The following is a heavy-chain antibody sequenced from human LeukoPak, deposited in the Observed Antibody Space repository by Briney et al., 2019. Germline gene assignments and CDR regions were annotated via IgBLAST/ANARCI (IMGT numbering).Heavy chain of an antibody. V-gene: IGHV3-30*04. D-gene: IGHD6-13*01. J-gene: IGHJ4*02. CDR2: TSYDGSNK. CDR1: GFTFSSYA. Sequence: PGGSLRLACAASGFTFSSYAMHWVRQAPGKGLEWVAVTSYDGSNKYYADSVKGRFSISRDNSKNTLYVQMNSLRAEDTGVYYCARDGGSSWWGYFDYWGQGTVVTVSS. CDR3: ARDGGSSWWGYFDY.